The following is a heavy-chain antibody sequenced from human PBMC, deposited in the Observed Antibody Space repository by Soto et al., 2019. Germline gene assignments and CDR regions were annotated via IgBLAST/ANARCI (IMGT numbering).Heavy chain of an antibody. Sequence: PGGSLRLSCAASGFTVGSYAMTWVHQAPGKGLEWVSGSSGSGDETYYADSVKGRFTVSRDNAKNTLYLQMNSLRAEDTAVYYCARDGYCSSTSCYYYYYYMDVWGKGTTVTVSS. V-gene: IGHV3-23*01. CDR1: GFTVGSYA. D-gene: IGHD2-2*03. CDR2: SSGSGDET. CDR3: ARDGYCSSTSCYYYYYYMDV. J-gene: IGHJ6*03.